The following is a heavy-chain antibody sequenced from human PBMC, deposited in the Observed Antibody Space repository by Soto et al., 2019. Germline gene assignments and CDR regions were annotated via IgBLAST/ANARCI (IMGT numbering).Heavy chain of an antibody. CDR2: IWYDGSNK. CDR3: ARESSVGAAAGTYYYYGTDE. CDR1: GYTFSSYG. J-gene: IGHJ6*02. V-gene: IGHV3-33*01. D-gene: IGHD6-13*01. Sequence: GGSLGLSCAAAGYTFSSYGMHWVRQAPGKGLEWVAVIWYDGSNKYYADSAKGRYTISRDNSKNTLYLQMNSLRAEDTAVYYCARESSVGAAAGTYYYYGTDEWCQRTTVTASS.